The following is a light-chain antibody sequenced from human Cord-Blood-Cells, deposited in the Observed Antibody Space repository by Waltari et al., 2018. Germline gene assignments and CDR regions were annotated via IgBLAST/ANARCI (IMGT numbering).Light chain of an antibody. V-gene: IGKV1-39*01. Sequence: DIQMTQSPSSLSASVGDRVTITCRARQSISSYLNWYQQKPGKAPKLLIYDASSLQSGVPTRFSGSGSGTDFTLNISRLQPEDFATYYCQQSYSTPQTFGQGTKVEIK. CDR3: QQSYSTPQT. CDR2: DAS. CDR1: QSISSY. J-gene: IGKJ1*01.